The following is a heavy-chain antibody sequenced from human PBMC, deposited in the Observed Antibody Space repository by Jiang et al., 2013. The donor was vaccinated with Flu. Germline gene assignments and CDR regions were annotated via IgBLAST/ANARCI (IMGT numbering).Heavy chain of an antibody. V-gene: IGHV4-31*03. D-gene: IGHD3-22*01. Sequence: GLVEAFTDPVLTCTVSGGSISSVVTTGAGSASTQGRAWSGLGTSLHGSTYXNPSLKSRVTISVDTSKNQFSLKLSSVTAADTAVYYCARVNYDRRIDYWGQGTLVTVSS. CDR3: ARVNYDRRIDY. CDR1: GGSISSVVTT. J-gene: IGHJ4*02. CDR2: SLHGST.